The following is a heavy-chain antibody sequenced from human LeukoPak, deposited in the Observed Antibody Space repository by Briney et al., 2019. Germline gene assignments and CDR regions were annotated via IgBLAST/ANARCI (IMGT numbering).Heavy chain of an antibody. CDR2: ISAYNGNT. CDR1: GYTFTSYA. D-gene: IGHD1-20*01. CDR3: ARAAGITGTTRRAFDI. Sequence: ASVKVSCKASGYTFTSYAMNWVRQAPGQGLEWMGWISAYNGNTNYAQKLQGRVTMTTDTSTSTAYMELRSLRSDDTAVYYCARAAGITGTTRRAFDIWGQGTMVTVSS. J-gene: IGHJ3*02. V-gene: IGHV1-18*01.